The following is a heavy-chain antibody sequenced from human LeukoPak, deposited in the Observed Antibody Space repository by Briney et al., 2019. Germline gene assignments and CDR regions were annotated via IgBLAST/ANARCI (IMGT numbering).Heavy chain of an antibody. J-gene: IGHJ4*02. CDR1: GYSFTSYW. Sequence: GESLKISCKGSGYSFTSYWIGWVRQVPGKGLEWMGIIYPGDSDTRYSPSFQGQVTISADKSISTAYLQWSSLKASDSAMYYCARQRYYGSGIYYFDYWGQGTLVTVSS. V-gene: IGHV5-51*01. D-gene: IGHD3-10*01. CDR3: ARQRYYGSGIYYFDY. CDR2: IYPGDSDT.